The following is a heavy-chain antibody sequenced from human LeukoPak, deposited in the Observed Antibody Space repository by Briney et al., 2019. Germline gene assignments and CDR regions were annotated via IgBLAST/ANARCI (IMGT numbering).Heavy chain of an antibody. Sequence: GGSLRLSCTASGFTFNNYWMSWVRQAPGKGLEWVANIKQDGSEKYYVDSVKGRFTISRDNAKNSLYLQMNTLRAQDTAVYYCATYSSSNGREFQYWGQGTLVTVSS. V-gene: IGHV3-7*01. CDR2: IKQDGSEK. J-gene: IGHJ1*01. CDR1: GFTFNNYW. D-gene: IGHD2-2*01. CDR3: ATYSSSNGREFQY.